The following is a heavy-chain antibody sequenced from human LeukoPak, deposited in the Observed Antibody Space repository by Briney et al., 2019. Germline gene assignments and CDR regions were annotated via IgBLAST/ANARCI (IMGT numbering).Heavy chain of an antibody. V-gene: IGHV5-51*01. CDR3: AIPYSSSWYGFDY. D-gene: IGHD6-13*01. J-gene: IGHJ4*02. CDR2: IYPGDSDT. Sequence: GESLKISCKGSGYSFTDYWIGWVRQMPGKGLEWMGIIYPGDSDTRYSPSFQGQVTISADKSISTAYLQWSSLKASDTAMYYCAIPYSSSWYGFDYWGQGTLVTVSS. CDR1: GYSFTDYW.